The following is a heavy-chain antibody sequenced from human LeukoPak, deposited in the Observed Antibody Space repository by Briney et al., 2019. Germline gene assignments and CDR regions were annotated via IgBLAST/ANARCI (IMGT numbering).Heavy chain of an antibody. CDR3: ARDRLWWDY. CDR2: ISYDGSNK. V-gene: IGHV3-30-3*01. D-gene: IGHD4/OR15-4a*01. CDR1: GFTVSNNY. Sequence: PGGSLRLSCVVSGFTVSNNYMNWVRQAPGKGLEWVAVISYDGSNKYYADSVKGRFTISRDNSKNTLYLQMNSLRAEDTAVYYCARDRLWWDYWGQGTLVTVSS. J-gene: IGHJ4*02.